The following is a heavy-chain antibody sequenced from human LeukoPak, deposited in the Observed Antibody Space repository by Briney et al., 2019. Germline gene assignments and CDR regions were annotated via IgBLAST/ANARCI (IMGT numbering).Heavy chain of an antibody. Sequence: GASVKVSCKASGGTFSSYAISWVRQAPGQGLEWMGGIIPIFGTANYAQKFQGRVTITADKSTSTAYMELSSLRSEDTAVYYCARDLKMGYSSGRYSWGTGSSNDYWGQGTLVTVSS. D-gene: IGHD6-19*01. V-gene: IGHV1-69*06. CDR1: GGTFSSYA. J-gene: IGHJ4*02. CDR2: IIPIFGTA. CDR3: ARDLKMGYSSGRYSWGTGSSNDY.